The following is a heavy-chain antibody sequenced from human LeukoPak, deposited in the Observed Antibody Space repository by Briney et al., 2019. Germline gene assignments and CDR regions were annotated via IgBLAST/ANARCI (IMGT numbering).Heavy chain of an antibody. D-gene: IGHD2-21*01. Sequence: QPGGSLRLSCAATGFTLSSYAMSWVRQAPGKGLEWVAASSDSGNTYHADSVKGRFTISRDSSKNTLFLQMNRLRPEDAAVYYCAKAPVTTCRGAYCYPFDYWGQGTLVTVSS. CDR3: AKAPVTTCRGAYCYPFDY. V-gene: IGHV3-23*01. CDR2: SSDSGNT. CDR1: GFTLSSYA. J-gene: IGHJ4*02.